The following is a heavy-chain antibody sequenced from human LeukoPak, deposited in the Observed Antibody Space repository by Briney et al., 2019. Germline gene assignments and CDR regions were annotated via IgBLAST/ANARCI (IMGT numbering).Heavy chain of an antibody. CDR2: TYYSGST. V-gene: IGHV4-39*07. J-gene: IGHJ4*02. CDR3: ARVDNGGYDSSRFDY. CDR1: GGSISSSSYY. Sequence: PSETLSLTCTVSGGSISSSSYYWGWIRQPPGKGLEWVGSTYYSGSTYYNPSLKSRVTISVDTSKNQFSLKLSSVTAADTAVYYCARVDNGGYDSSRFDYWGQGTLVTVSS. D-gene: IGHD5-12*01.